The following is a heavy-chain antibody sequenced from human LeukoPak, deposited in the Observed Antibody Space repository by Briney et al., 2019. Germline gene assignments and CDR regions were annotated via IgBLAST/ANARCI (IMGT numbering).Heavy chain of an antibody. CDR1: GYSFNKYA. J-gene: IGHJ4*02. Sequence: ASVKVSCKASGYSFNKYAMNWVRQVAGKGLEWMGWINTKTEKTTYAQAFTGRFVFSLDTSVSTAYLQIDSLQADDTAVYYCARTVTTRLFYFDYWGQGRLVTVSS. CDR3: ARTVTTRLFYFDY. CDR2: INTKTEKT. D-gene: IGHD4-11*01. V-gene: IGHV7-4-1*01.